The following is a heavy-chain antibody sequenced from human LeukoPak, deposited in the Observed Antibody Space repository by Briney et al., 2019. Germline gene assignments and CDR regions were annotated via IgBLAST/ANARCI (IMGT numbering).Heavy chain of an antibody. CDR3: ARDPLKYYFDY. J-gene: IGHJ4*02. CDR1: GFTVSSNY. CDR2: IYSGGST. Sequence: GGSLRRSCAASGFTVSSNYMSWVRQAPGNGLXXVSVIYSGGSTYYADSVKGRFTISRDNSKNTLYLQMNSLRAEDTAVYYCARDPLKYYFDYWGQGTLVTVSS. V-gene: IGHV3-53*01.